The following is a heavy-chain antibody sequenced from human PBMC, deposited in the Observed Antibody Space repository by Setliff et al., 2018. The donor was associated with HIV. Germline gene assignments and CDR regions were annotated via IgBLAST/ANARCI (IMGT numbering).Heavy chain of an antibody. V-gene: IGHV4-34*01. CDR3: ARGGYSSGWYGTFDI. D-gene: IGHD6-19*01. CDR2: INHSGST. J-gene: IGHJ3*02. CDR1: GGSISGSY. Sequence: SETLSLTCTVSGGSISGSYWSWIRQPPGKGLEWIGEINHSGSTNYSPSLKSRVTISVDTSKNQFSLNLSSVTAADTAVYYCARGGYSSGWYGTFDIWGQGTMVTVSS.